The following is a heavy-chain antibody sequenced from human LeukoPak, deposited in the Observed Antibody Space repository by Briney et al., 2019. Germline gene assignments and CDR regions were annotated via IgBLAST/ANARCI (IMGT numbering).Heavy chain of an antibody. D-gene: IGHD2-8*01. CDR3: STDPRLLMY. J-gene: IGHJ4*01. Sequence: GGSLRLSCVVSGFSISDSYMTWIRQTPGKGLEWLAYISGSGSDIYYADSVKGRFTISRDNAKNSLYLQMNSLRPEDTALYYCSTDPRLLMYWGHGTLVTVSS. CDR2: ISGSGSDI. CDR1: GFSISDSY. V-gene: IGHV3-11*01.